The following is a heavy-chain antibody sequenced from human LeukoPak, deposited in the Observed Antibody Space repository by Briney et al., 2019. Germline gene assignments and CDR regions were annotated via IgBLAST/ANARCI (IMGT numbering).Heavy chain of an antibody. J-gene: IGHJ5*02. V-gene: IGHV3-74*01. CDR3: AKDNGKGVIVPIDP. Sequence: GGSLRLSCAASGFTFSSYWMHWVRQAPGKGLVWVSRINSDGSSTNYADSVKGRFTISRDNAKNTLYLQMNSLRDEDTAVYYCAKDNGKGVIVPIDPCVEGSLLTVSS. CDR2: INSDGSST. D-gene: IGHD3-10*01. CDR1: GFTFSSYW.